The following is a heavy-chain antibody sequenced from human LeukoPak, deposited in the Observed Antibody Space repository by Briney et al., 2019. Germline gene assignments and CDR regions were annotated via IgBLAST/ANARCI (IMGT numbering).Heavy chain of an antibody. CDR1: GGTFSSYA. V-gene: IGHV1-69*13. D-gene: IGHD3-9*01. CDR2: IIPIFGTA. Sequence: ASVKVSCKASGGTFSSYAISWVRQAPGQGLEWMGGIIPIFGTANYAQKFQGRVTITADESTSTAYMELSSLRSEDTAVYYCARVFKNDILTGSNYYYYMDVWGKGTTVTISS. CDR3: ARVFKNDILTGSNYYYYMDV. J-gene: IGHJ6*03.